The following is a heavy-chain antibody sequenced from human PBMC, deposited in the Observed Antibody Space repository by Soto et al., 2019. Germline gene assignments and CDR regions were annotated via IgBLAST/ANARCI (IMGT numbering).Heavy chain of an antibody. J-gene: IGHJ6*02. CDR1: GFTFSSYA. CDR3: AREFSSSWYAGPVFLYYYYYGMDV. CDR2: ISGSGGST. Sequence: PGGSLRLSCAASGFTFSSYAMSWVRQAPGKGLEWVSAISGSGGSTYYADSVKGRFTISRDNSKNTLYLQMNSLRAEDTAVYYCAREFSSSWYAGPVFLYYYYYGMDVWGQGTTVTVSS. D-gene: IGHD6-13*01. V-gene: IGHV3-23*01.